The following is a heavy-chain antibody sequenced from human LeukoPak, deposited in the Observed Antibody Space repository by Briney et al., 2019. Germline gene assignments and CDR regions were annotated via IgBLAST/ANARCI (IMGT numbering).Heavy chain of an antibody. J-gene: IGHJ4*02. CDR3: ARGPRINPWDIVVVPAANYFDY. Sequence: SVKVSCKASGGTFSSYAISWVRQAPGQGLEWMGRIIPILGIANYAQKFQGRVTITADKSTSTAYMELSSLRSEDTAVYYCARGPRINPWDIVVVPAANYFDYWGQGTLVTVSS. CDR1: GGTFSSYA. V-gene: IGHV1-69*04. D-gene: IGHD2-2*01. CDR2: IIPILGIA.